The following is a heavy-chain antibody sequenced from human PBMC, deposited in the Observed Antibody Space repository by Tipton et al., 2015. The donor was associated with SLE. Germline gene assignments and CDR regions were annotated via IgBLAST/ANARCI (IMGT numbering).Heavy chain of an antibody. CDR1: GGSASSSSHY. J-gene: IGHJ6*03. V-gene: IGHV4-61*01. CDR3: ARDLCYSTGCYPQYHYYYHMDV. Sequence: TLSLTCSVSGGSASSSSHYWTWIRQPPGKGPEYIGYFSNSGRSNDNPSLKGRVTISLDTSKRQFSLKLGSVTAADTGVYYCARDLCYSTGCYPQYHYYYHMDVWGKGTTVAVSS. D-gene: IGHD2-2*01. CDR2: FSNSGRS.